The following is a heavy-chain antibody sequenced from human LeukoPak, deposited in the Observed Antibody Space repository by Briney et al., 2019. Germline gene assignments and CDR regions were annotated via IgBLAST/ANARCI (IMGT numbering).Heavy chain of an antibody. J-gene: IGHJ4*02. Sequence: PSETLSLTCTVSGGSISSSSYYWGWIRQPPGKGLEWIGSIYYSGSTYYNPSLKSRVTISVDTSKNQFSLKLSSVTAADTAVYYCARDLSTYSSGWYSEPYFDYWGQGTLVTVSS. CDR1: GGSISSSSYY. CDR2: IYYSGST. V-gene: IGHV4-39*07. CDR3: ARDLSTYSSGWYSEPYFDY. D-gene: IGHD6-19*01.